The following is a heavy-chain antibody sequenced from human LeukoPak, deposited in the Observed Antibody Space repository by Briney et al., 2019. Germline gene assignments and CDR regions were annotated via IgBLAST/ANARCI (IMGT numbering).Heavy chain of an antibody. Sequence: PGGPLRLSCAASGFTFSSYWMHWVRQAPGKGLVWVSRIKTDGSYASYAESVKGRFTVSRDNAKNTLYLQMNSLRAEDTAVYYCVRWQDIWGQGTMVTVSS. CDR3: VRWQDI. J-gene: IGHJ3*02. CDR1: GFTFSSYW. CDR2: IKTDGSYA. V-gene: IGHV3-74*01.